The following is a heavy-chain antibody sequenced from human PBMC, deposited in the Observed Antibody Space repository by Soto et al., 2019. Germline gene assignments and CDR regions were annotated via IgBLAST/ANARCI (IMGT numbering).Heavy chain of an antibody. CDR2: IYASGNI. V-gene: IGHV4-4*07. J-gene: IGHJ4*02. CDR3: ARESGDNWSHEAH. CDR1: GGSISGYS. D-gene: IGHD1-20*01. Sequence: SETLSLTCTVSGGSISGYSWSWIRQSGGKGLEWIGRIYASGNIHFNPSLKSRVTMSVDTSKNQFSLNLMSVTAADTAVYYCARESGDNWSHEAHWGQGTQVTVSS.